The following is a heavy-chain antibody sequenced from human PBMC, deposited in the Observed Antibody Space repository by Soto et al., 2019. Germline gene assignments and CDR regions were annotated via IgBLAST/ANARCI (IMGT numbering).Heavy chain of an antibody. CDR1: GFTFSSYT. CDR3: AREDWDDGDDCGRGV. J-gene: IGHJ6*01. Sequence: QVQVVESGGGVVQPGRSLRLSCAASGFTFSSYTMYWVRQAPGKGLEGVAIIWHDGSNKYYVDSVKGRFTISRDNSKNTLYLQMNGLRAGDTAVYYCAREDWDDGDDCGRGVWGQGTTVTVSA. CDR2: IWHDGSNK. D-gene: IGHD1-1*01. V-gene: IGHV3-33*01.